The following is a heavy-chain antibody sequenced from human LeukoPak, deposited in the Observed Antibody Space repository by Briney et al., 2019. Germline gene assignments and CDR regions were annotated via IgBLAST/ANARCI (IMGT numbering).Heavy chain of an antibody. CDR2: INPNSGGT. CDR3: ANVYSNYWEWEY. V-gene: IGHV1-2*02. J-gene: IGHJ4*02. D-gene: IGHD1-26*01. CDR1: GYTFTGYY. Sequence: APVKVSCKASGYTFTGYYLHWVRQAPGQGLEWMGWINPNSGGTNYAQKFQGRVTMTRDTSISTAYMELYSLTSDDTAVYYCANVYSNYWEWEYWGQGTLVTVSS.